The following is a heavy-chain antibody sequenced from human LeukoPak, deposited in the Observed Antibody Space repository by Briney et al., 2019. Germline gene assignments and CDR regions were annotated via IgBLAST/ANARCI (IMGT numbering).Heavy chain of an antibody. CDR3: ARSIAARPSWFDP. D-gene: IGHD6-6*01. CDR1: GGSISSSSSY. Sequence: SETLSLTCSVSGGSISSSSSYWGWIRQPPGKGLEWIGSIYYSGSAYYNPSLKSRVTISVDTSKNQFSLKLSSVTAADTAVYYCARSIAARPSWFDPWGQGTLVTVSS. CDR2: IYYSGSA. J-gene: IGHJ5*02. V-gene: IGHV4-39*07.